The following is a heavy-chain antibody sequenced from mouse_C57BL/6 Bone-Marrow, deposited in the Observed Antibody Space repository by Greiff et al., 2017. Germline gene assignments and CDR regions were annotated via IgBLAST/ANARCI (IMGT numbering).Heavy chain of an antibody. Sequence: VKLVESGPGLVAPSQSLSITCTVSGFSLTSYAISWVRQPPGKGLEWLGVIWTGRGTNYNSALKSRLSISKDNSKSQVFLKMNRLQTDDTARYYCSSSSNFYWYFDVWGTGTTVTVSS. CDR3: SSSSNFYWYFDV. CDR1: GFSLTSYA. V-gene: IGHV2-9-1*01. J-gene: IGHJ1*03. CDR2: IWTGRGT. D-gene: IGHD4-1*01.